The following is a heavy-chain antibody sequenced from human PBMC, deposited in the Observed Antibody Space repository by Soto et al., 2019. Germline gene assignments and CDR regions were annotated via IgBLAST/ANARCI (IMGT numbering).Heavy chain of an antibody. J-gene: IGHJ6*02. CDR3: ARGNVVVPAAPYYYYGMDV. Sequence: GASVKVSCKASGYRFSGYYIHWVRQAPGQGLEWMGWINLNTGGTNYAQKLQGRVTMTTDTSTSTAYMELRSLRSDDTAVYYCARGNVVVPAAPYYYYGMDVWGQGTTVTVSS. V-gene: IGHV1-2*02. CDR2: INLNTGGT. CDR1: GYRFSGYY. D-gene: IGHD2-2*01.